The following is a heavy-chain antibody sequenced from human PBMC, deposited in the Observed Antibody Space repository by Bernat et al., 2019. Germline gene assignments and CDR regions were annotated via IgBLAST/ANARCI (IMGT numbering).Heavy chain of an antibody. CDR2: ISFDGSNT. Sequence: RFTFNNYAMHWVRQAPGKGLEWMASISFDGSNTFYTDSVKGRFTISRDHSKNTLYLQMDSLRPEDTAVYHCVRRNNAFYMWG. CDR3: VRRNNAFYM. J-gene: IGHJ3*02. CDR1: RFTFNNYA. D-gene: IGHD2/OR15-2a*01. V-gene: IGHV3-30-3*01.